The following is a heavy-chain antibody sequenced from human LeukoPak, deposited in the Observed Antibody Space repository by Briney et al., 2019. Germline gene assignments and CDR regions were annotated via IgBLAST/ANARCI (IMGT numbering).Heavy chain of an antibody. CDR2: ISGSGGSI. Sequence: GGSVRLSCAASGFTFISYAMSWVRQAPGKGLEWVSAISGSGGSIYYADSVKGRFTVSRDNSKNTLYLQMNTLRAEDTAVYYCAKDEDARPMYFQDWGQGTLVTVSS. D-gene: IGHD3-10*02. CDR1: GFTFISYA. J-gene: IGHJ1*01. V-gene: IGHV3-23*01. CDR3: AKDEDARPMYFQD.